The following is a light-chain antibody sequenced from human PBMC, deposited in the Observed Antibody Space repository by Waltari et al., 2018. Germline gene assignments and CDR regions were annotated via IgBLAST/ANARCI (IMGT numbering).Light chain of an antibody. V-gene: IGKV3-20*01. CDR2: DAS. CDR3: QQYGSSPT. CDR1: QTISNY. J-gene: IGKJ2*01. Sequence: EIVLTQSPGTLSLSPGERATLSCRASQTISNYLAWYQQKPGQAPRLLIYDASSRAIGIPVRFSGSGSGTDFTLTISRLEPEDFAMYYCQQYGSSPTFGQGTKLEIK.